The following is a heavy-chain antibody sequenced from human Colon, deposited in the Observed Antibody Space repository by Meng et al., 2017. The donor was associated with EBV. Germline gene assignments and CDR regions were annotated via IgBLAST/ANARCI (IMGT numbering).Heavy chain of an antibody. CDR2: IYYSGST. D-gene: IGHD5-24*01. V-gene: IGHV4-31*03. CDR3: ARGPSRWLQFSFDY. Sequence: VKVPVPGPGLLKPSQSLSLTCPLSGGSISSGGYYWSLIRQHPGKGLEWIGYIYYSGSTHYNPSLKSRVTISRATSKNQFSLKLSSVTAADTAVYYCARGPSRWLQFSFDYWGQGTLVTVSS. J-gene: IGHJ4*02. CDR1: GGSISSGGYY.